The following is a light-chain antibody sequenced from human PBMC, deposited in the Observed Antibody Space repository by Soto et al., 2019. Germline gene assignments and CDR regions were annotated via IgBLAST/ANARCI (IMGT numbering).Light chain of an antibody. CDR3: QQYSSSSPYT. V-gene: IGKV1-5*01. Sequence: DIQMTQSPSTLSASVGDRVTITCRASQSISNWLAWYQQKPGKGPKLLIYDASSLESGVPSRFSGSGSGTDFTLTISSLQPDDFATYYCQQYSSSSPYTFGQGTKLEIK. J-gene: IGKJ2*01. CDR2: DAS. CDR1: QSISNW.